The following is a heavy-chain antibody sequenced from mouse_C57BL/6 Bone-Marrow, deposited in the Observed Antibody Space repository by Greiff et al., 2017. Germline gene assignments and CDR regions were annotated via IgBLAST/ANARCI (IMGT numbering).Heavy chain of an antibody. CDR1: GFTFSDYY. CDR3: ARHYYGTMDY. CDR2: ISNGGGST. V-gene: IGHV5-12*01. J-gene: IGHJ4*01. Sequence: EVKLMESGGGLVQPGGSLKLSCAASGFTFSDYYMYWVRQTPEKRLEWVAYISNGGGSTYYPDTVKGRFTISRDNAKNTLYLQMSRLKSEDTAMYYCARHYYGTMDYWGQGTSVTVSS. D-gene: IGHD1-1*01.